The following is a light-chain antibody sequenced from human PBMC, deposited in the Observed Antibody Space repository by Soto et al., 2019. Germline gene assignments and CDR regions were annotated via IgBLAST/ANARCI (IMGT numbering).Light chain of an antibody. CDR2: AAS. Sequence: DIQMTQSPSSLSASVGDRVTITSRASQAISSYLAWYQQKPGKVPKLLSYAASTLNSGVPSRFSGSGSGTDFTLTISSLQPEDVATYYCQKDNSAPLTFGGGTKVEIK. V-gene: IGKV1-27*01. CDR3: QKDNSAPLT. CDR1: QAISSY. J-gene: IGKJ4*01.